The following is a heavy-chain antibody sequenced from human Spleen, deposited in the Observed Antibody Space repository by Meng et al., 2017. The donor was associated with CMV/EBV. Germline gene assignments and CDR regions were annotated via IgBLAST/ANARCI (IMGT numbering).Heavy chain of an antibody. J-gene: IGHJ4*02. D-gene: IGHD3-10*01. CDR3: VKLFDY. Sequence: GGSLRLSCVASGFTLSPYWMTWVRQAPGKGLEWVANIKEDGSQKYYIDSVKGRFTISRDNAKNSLYLQMNSLRAEDTAIYYCVKLFDYWGQGTLVTVSS. CDR1: GFTLSPYW. V-gene: IGHV3-7*01. CDR2: IKEDGSQK.